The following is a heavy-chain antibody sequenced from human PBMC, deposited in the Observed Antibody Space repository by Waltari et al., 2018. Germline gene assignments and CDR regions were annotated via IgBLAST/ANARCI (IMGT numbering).Heavy chain of an antibody. J-gene: IGHJ4*02. CDR2: IRYDGSNK. D-gene: IGHD3-22*01. CDR3: AKDPRHYYDSSGYPRYFDY. Sequence: QVQLVESGGGVVQPGGSLRLSCAASGFTFSSYGMHWVRQAPGKGLEWVAFIRYDGSNKYYADSVKGRFTISRDNSKNTLYLQMNSLRAEDTAVYYCAKDPRHYYDSSGYPRYFDYWGQGTLVTVSS. V-gene: IGHV3-30*02. CDR1: GFTFSSYG.